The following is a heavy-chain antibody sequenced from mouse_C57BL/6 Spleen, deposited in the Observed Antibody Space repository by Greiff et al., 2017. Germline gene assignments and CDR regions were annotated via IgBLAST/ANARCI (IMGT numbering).Heavy chain of an antibody. V-gene: IGHV1-81*01. J-gene: IGHJ2*01. CDR1: GYTFTSYG. CDR2: IYPRSGNT. Sequence: QVQLQQSGAELARPGASVKLSCKASGYTFTSYGISWVKQRTGQGLEWIGEIYPRSGNTYYNEKFKGKATLTADKSSSTAYMELRSLTSEDSAVYFCARGGLYYGNYEDFDYWGQGTTLTVSS. D-gene: IGHD2-1*01. CDR3: ARGGLYYGNYEDFDY.